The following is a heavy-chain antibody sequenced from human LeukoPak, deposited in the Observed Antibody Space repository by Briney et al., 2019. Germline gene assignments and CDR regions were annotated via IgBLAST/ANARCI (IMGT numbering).Heavy chain of an antibody. D-gene: IGHD6-19*01. Sequence: SETLSLTCTVSGGSISSNSYYWGWIRQPPGKGLEWIGSIYYSGNTYYNPSLKSRVTISGDTSKNQFSLKLSSVTAADTAVYYCARDRVAVAVTGGGYWGQGTLVTVSS. V-gene: IGHV4-39*07. CDR3: ARDRVAVAVTGGGY. CDR1: GGSISSNSYY. J-gene: IGHJ4*02. CDR2: IYYSGNT.